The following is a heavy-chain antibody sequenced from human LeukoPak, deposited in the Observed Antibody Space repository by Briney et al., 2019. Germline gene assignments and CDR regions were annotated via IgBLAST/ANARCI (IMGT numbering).Heavy chain of an antibody. D-gene: IGHD3-10*01. Sequence: GSLRLSCAASGFTFSSYWMSWVRQAPGEGLEWVANIKQDGTEKNYVDSVKGRFTISRDNAKNSLYLQMNSLRAEDTAVYYCARERGSGSYHPFDPWGQGTLATVSS. CDR1: GFTFSSYW. CDR2: IKQDGTEK. CDR3: ARERGSGSYHPFDP. V-gene: IGHV3-7*01. J-gene: IGHJ5*02.